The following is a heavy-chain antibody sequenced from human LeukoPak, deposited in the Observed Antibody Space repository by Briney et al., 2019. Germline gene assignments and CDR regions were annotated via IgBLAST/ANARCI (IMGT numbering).Heavy chain of an antibody. V-gene: IGHV4-59*01. CDR2: IYYSGST. CDR3: ARAGIHCSGSFSAPPLFDY. Sequence: SETLSLTCTVSGGSISSYYWSWIRQPPGKGLEWIGYIYYSGSTNYNPSLKSRVTISVDTSKNQFSLKLSSVTAADTAVYYCARAGIHCSGSFSAPPLFDYWGQGTLVTVSS. CDR1: GGSISSYY. J-gene: IGHJ4*02. D-gene: IGHD3-10*02.